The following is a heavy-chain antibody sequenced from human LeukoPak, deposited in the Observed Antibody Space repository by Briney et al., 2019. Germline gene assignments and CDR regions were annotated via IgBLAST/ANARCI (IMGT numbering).Heavy chain of an antibody. CDR1: GFTCSSYS. CDR3: ARGGDYDY. J-gene: IGHJ4*02. CDR2: ITSTSSYR. D-gene: IGHD4-17*01. Sequence: GGSLRLSCAASGFTCSSYSMNWVRQAPGKGLDWVSSITSTSSYRYYADSVKGRFTISRDNAEKSLYLQMNSLRAEDTAVYYCARGGDYDYWGQGTLVTVSS. V-gene: IGHV3-21*01.